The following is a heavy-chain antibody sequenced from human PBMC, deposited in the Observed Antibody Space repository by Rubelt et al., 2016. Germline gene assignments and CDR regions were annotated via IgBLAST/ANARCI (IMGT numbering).Heavy chain of an antibody. Sequence: EVQLVESGGGLVKPGGSLRLSCAASGFTVSSNYMSWVRQPPGKGLEWVSVIYSGGSTYYADSVKGRFTISRDNAKNKRDRQMSVLRGEDTAVYYCVRAPGTTVRFGFNPWGQGTLVTVSS. J-gene: IGHJ5*02. V-gene: IGHV3-66*01. CDR2: IYSGGST. D-gene: IGHD1-7*01. CDR3: VRAPGTTVRFGFNP. CDR1: GFTVSSNY.